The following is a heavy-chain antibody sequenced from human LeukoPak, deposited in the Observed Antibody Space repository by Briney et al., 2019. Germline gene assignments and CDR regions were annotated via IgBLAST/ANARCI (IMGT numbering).Heavy chain of an antibody. V-gene: IGHV3-30*02. Sequence: GGSLRLSCAASGFTFSSYGMHWVRQAPGKGLEWVAFIRYDGSNKYYADSVKGRFTISRDNSKNTLYLQMNSLRAEDTAVYYCAKDRRAYCGGDCYPGYFDYWGKGTLVTVSS. CDR2: IRYDGSNK. J-gene: IGHJ4*02. D-gene: IGHD2-21*02. CDR1: GFTFSSYG. CDR3: AKDRRAYCGGDCYPGYFDY.